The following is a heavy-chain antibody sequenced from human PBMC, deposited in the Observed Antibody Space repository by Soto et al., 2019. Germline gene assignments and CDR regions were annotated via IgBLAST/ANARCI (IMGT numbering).Heavy chain of an antibody. V-gene: IGHV1-69*02. CDR1: GGTFSSYT. CDR2: IIPILGIA. J-gene: IGHJ5*02. CDR3: ARSSGYCSGGSCSYP. Sequence: GASVKVSCKASGGTFSSYTISWVRQAPGQGLEWMGRIIPILGIANYAQKFQGRVTITADKSTSTAYMELSSLRSEDTAVYYCARSSGYCSGGSCSYPWGQGTLVTV. D-gene: IGHD2-15*01.